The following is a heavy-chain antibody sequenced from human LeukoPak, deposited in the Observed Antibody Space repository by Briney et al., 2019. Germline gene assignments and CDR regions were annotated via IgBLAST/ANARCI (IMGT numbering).Heavy chain of an antibody. CDR3: TTEIVATSYFDY. CDR2: IKRKTHGGTT. J-gene: IGHJ4*02. D-gene: IGHD5-12*01. V-gene: IGHV3-15*01. Sequence: GGSLRLSCAASGFTFTDAWMSWVRQAPGKGLEWVGRIKRKTHGGTTDYAAPVKGRFTISRDDSKNTVYLQMNSLKTEDTAVYYCTTEIVATSYFDYWGQGTLVTVSS. CDR1: GFTFTDAW.